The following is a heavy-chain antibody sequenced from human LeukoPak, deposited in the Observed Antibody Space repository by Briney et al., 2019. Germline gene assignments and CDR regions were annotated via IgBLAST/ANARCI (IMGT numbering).Heavy chain of an antibody. D-gene: IGHD2-15*01. V-gene: IGHV1-18*01. CDR2: ISAYNGNT. CDR3: ARDRRPFCRGGSCYPGY. CDR1: GYTFTSYG. J-gene: IGHJ4*02. Sequence: ASVKVSCKASGYTFTSYGISWVRQAPGQGLEWMGWISAYNGNTNYAQKLQGRVTMTTDTSTSTAYMELRSLRSDDTAVYYCARDRRPFCRGGSCYPGYWGQGPLVTVSS.